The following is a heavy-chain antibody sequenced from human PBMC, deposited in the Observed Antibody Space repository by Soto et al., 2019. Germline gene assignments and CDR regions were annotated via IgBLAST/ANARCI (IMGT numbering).Heavy chain of an antibody. Sequence: GXSXKVSFKAAGYTXSSHYMHWVRQAPGQGLEWMGLINPSAGRTSYAQSFQGRVNMTRDTSTSTVFMDLSSLRSEDTAIYYCATPSGYWGQGTLGTVSS. J-gene: IGHJ4*02. CDR1: GYTXSSHY. CDR3: ATPSGY. V-gene: IGHV1-46*01. D-gene: IGHD3-10*01. CDR2: INPSAGRT.